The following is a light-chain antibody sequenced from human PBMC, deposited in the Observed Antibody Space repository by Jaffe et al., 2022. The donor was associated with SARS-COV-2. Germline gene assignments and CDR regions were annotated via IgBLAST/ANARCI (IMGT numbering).Light chain of an antibody. J-gene: IGKJ4*01. CDR2: DAS. CDR1: QSVGSY. V-gene: IGKV3-11*01. Sequence: EIVLTQSPATLSLSPGERATLSCRASQSVGSYLAWYQQKPGQSPRLLIYDASNRATGIPARFSGSGSGTDFTLTISSLEPEDFALYYCQQRRDWDLTFGGGTKVEIK. CDR3: QQRRDWDLT.